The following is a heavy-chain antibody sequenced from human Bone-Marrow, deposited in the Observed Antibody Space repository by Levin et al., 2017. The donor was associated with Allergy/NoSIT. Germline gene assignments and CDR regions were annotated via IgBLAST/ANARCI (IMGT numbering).Heavy chain of an antibody. V-gene: IGHV3-53*01. Sequence: GGSLRLSCAVSGFSVSLKFMSWVRRAPGTGLEWISVLNSGGDTLYADSVKGRFTISRDNSKNTLYLQMNSLRVEDTAVYYCATSTVNNYFYYHGMDVWGQGTTVTVSS. CDR2: LNSGGDT. CDR3: ATSTVNNYFYYHGMDV. D-gene: IGHD2/OR15-2a*01. CDR1: GFSVSLKF. J-gene: IGHJ6*02.